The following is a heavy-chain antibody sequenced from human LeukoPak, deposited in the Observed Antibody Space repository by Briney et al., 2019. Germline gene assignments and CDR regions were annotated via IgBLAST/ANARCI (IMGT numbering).Heavy chain of an antibody. D-gene: IGHD3-22*01. Sequence: SETLSLTCAVYGGSFSGYYWSWIRQPPGKGLEWIGEINHSGSTNYNPSLKSRVTISVDTSKNQFSLKLSSVTAADTAVYYCARDRGSSGYHFDYWGQGTLVTVSS. V-gene: IGHV4-34*01. CDR2: INHSGST. J-gene: IGHJ4*02. CDR3: ARDRGSSGYHFDY. CDR1: GGSFSGYY.